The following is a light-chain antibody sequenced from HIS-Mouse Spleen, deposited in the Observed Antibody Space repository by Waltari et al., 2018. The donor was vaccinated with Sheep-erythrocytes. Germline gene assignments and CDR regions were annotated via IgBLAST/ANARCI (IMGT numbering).Light chain of an antibody. Sequence: QSALTQPRSVSGSPGQSVTISCTGTSSYFGGSHYFPWYQQHPGKAPKLRIYDVSKRPSGVPDRFSGSKSGNTASLTISGLQAEDEADYYCCSYAGSYNHVFATGTKVTVL. J-gene: IGLJ1*01. CDR3: CSYAGSYNHV. CDR1: SSYFGGSHY. V-gene: IGLV2-11*01. CDR2: DVS.